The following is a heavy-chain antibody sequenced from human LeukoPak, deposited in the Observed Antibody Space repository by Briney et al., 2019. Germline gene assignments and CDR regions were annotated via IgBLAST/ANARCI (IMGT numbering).Heavy chain of an antibody. J-gene: IGHJ3*01. CDR1: GGSISTYY. CDR2: MYNSGST. D-gene: IGHD1-26*01. V-gene: IGHV4-59*08. CDR3: ARQGSGGRSFDV. Sequence: SETLSLTCTVSGGSISTYYWSWIRQPPGMGLEWIGYMYNSGSTNYNPSLKSRATISIDTSKNQVSLRLSSVTAADTAVYYCARQGSGGRSFDVWGQGTMVTVSS.